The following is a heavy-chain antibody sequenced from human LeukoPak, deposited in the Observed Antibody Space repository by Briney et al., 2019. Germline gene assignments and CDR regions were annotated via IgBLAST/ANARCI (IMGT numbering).Heavy chain of an antibody. CDR2: ISYSGST. V-gene: IGHV4-39*01. J-gene: IGHJ4*02. D-gene: IGHD1-1*01. CDR3: AKYQTGTMFDY. CDR1: GGSISGSGYY. Sequence: SETLSLTCTVSGGSISGSGYYWGWIRQPPGKGLEWIASISYSGSTHYNPSLKSRVTISADTSKNQFSLKVTSVTAADTAVYYCAKYQTGTMFDYWGQGALVTVSS.